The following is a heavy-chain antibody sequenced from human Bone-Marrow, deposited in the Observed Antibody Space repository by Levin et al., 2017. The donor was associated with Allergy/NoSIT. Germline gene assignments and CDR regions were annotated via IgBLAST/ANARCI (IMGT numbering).Heavy chain of an antibody. D-gene: IGHD1-26*01. J-gene: IGHJ3*02. CDR3: ARVNMGAFDI. V-gene: IGHV3-7*01. Sequence: PGASVKVSCAASGFTFSSYWMSWVRQAPGKGLEWVANIKQDGSEKYYVDSVKGRFTISRDNAKNSLYLQMNSLRAEDTAVYYCARVNMGAFDIWGQGTMVTVSS. CDR2: IKQDGSEK. CDR1: GFTFSSYW.